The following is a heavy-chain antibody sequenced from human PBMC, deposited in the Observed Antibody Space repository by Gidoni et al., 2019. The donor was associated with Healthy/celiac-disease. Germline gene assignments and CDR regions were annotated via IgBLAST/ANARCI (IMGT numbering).Heavy chain of an antibody. CDR1: GFPFRSYS. D-gene: IGHD2-2*01. CDR2: ISYDGSNK. V-gene: IGHV3-30*18. J-gene: IGHJ4*02. CDR3: AKETRFGYCSSTSCYESWVDY. Sequence: QVQLVESGGGVVQPGRYLRLPCAASGFPFRSYSMHWVRQAPGKGLEWVAVISYDGSNKYYADSVKGRFTISRDNSKNTLYLQMNSLRAEDTAVYYCAKETRFGYCSSTSCYESWVDYWGQGTLVTVSS.